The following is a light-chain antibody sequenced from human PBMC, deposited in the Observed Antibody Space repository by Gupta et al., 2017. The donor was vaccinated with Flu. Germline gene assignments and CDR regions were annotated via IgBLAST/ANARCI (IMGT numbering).Light chain of an antibody. J-gene: IGKJ1*01. Sequence: SPSTLSASVGDRVTITCRASQSISSWLSWYQQKPRKAPKLLIYKASSLESGVPSRFSGSGFGTEFTLTISRLQPDDFATYYCQEDNSYWAFGQGTKVEIK. CDR1: QSISSW. CDR3: QEDNSYWA. CDR2: KAS. V-gene: IGKV1-5*03.